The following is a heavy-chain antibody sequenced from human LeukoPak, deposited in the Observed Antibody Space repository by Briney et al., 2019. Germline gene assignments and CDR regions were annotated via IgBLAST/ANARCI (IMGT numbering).Heavy chain of an antibody. CDR1: GYSFTNYW. CDR3: ARVGPMATTYFDF. J-gene: IGHJ4*02. Sequence: GESLKISCKGSGYSFTNYWIVWVRQMPGRGLEYMGFIYPGDSNTRYSPSFQGQVTISADKSISTAYLQWSSLKASDTAMFYCARVGPMATTYFDFWGQGTLVTVSS. CDR2: IYPGDSNT. D-gene: IGHD5-24*01. V-gene: IGHV5-51*01.